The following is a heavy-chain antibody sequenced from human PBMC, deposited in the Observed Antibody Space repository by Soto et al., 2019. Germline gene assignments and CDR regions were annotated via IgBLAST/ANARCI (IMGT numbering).Heavy chain of an antibody. D-gene: IGHD6-19*01. J-gene: IGHJ4*02. V-gene: IGHV3-43*01. Sequence: EVQLVESGGVVVQPGGSLRLSCAASGFTFDAFTMHWVRQAPGKGLEWVSLISWDSGSSYYVDSVKGRFTISRDNNKNSLYLQMNSLRSEDTAFYYCAREAKPTDSVWYVGFDSWGQGTLVTLSS. CDR1: GFTFDAFT. CDR2: ISWDSGSS. CDR3: AREAKPTDSVWYVGFDS.